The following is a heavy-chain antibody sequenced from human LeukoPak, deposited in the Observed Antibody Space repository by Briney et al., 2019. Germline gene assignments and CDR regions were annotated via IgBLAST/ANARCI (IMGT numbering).Heavy chain of an antibody. Sequence: PSETLSLTCTVSGGSISSNNYYWGWIRQPPGKGLEWIVNIYYSGSTYYNPSLKSRVTISMDTSNNQVSLRLTSVTAADTAVYYCARETPHYDILTGRLDKRPIDYWGQGILVTVSS. D-gene: IGHD3-9*01. J-gene: IGHJ4*02. V-gene: IGHV4-39*07. CDR3: ARETPHYDILTGRLDKRPIDY. CDR2: IYYSGST. CDR1: GGSISSNNYY.